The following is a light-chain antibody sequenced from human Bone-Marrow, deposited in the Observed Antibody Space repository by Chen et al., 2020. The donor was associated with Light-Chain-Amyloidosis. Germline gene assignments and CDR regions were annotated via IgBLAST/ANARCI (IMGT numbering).Light chain of an antibody. Sequence: SYVLTQPSSVSVAPGQTATIACGGNNIGSTSVHWYQRTPGQAPLLVVYYDSYRTSVIPERLSGSNSGNTATLTISRVEAGDEADYYCQVWDRSSDRPVFGGGTKLTVL. CDR1: NIGSTS. V-gene: IGLV3-21*02. CDR2: YDS. J-gene: IGLJ3*02. CDR3: QVWDRSSDRPV.